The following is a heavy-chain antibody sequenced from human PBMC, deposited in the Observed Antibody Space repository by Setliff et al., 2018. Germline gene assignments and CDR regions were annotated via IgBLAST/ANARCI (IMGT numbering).Heavy chain of an antibody. J-gene: IGHJ6*02. Sequence: LRLSCAASGFTFSSYWMSWVRQAPGKGLEWVANIKQDGSEKYYVDSVKGRFTISRDNAKNSLYLQMNSLRAEDTAVYYCARDPGGPIAAAGTSPYYYGMDVWGQGTTVTVSS. CDR3: ARDPGGPIAAAGTSPYYYGMDV. CDR2: IKQDGSEK. CDR1: GFTFSSYW. V-gene: IGHV3-7*01. D-gene: IGHD6-13*01.